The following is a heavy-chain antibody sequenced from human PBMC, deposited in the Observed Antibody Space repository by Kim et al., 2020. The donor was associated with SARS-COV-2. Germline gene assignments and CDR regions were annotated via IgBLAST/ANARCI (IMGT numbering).Heavy chain of an antibody. V-gene: IGHV3-30*02. D-gene: IGHD6-19*01. CDR3: TKSRPLYSSGWYIGDY. J-gene: IGHJ4*02. Sequence: VTGRFTIYRDNSKNTVWLQMNSLRAEDTAVYFCTKSRPLYSSGWYIGDYWGQGTLVTVSS.